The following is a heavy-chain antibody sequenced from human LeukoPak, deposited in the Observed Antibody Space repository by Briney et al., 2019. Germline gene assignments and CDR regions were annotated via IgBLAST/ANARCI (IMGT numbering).Heavy chain of an antibody. D-gene: IGHD2-2*03. CDR1: GFSFSSYG. J-gene: IGHJ4*02. CDR2: IGGSGTRT. CDR3: AKDSHWILFDD. Sequence: GGSLRLSCAASGFSFSSYGMHWVRQAPGKGLEWVSGIGGSGTRTYYADSVKGRFTISRDNSKNTLYLQMNSLRDEDTAVYYCAKDSHWILFDDWGQGTLVTVSS. V-gene: IGHV3-23*01.